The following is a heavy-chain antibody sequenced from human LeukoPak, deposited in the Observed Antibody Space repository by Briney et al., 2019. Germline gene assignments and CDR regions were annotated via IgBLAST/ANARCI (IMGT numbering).Heavy chain of an antibody. CDR2: IYYSGGT. J-gene: IGHJ6*03. CDR1: GGSISSSSYY. D-gene: IGHD6-19*01. V-gene: IGHV4-39*07. CDR3: ARTGGVAGPNRHYYYYYYMDV. Sequence: SETLSLTCTVSGGSISSSSYYWGWIRQPPGKGLEWIGSIYYSGGTYYNPSLKSRVTISVDTSKNQFSLKLSSVTAADTAVYYCARTGGVAGPNRHYYYYYYMDVWGKGTTVTVSS.